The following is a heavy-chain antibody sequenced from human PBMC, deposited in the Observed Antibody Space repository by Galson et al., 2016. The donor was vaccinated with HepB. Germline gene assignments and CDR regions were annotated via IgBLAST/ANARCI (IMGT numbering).Heavy chain of an antibody. D-gene: IGHD6-19*01. Sequence: SLRLSCAASGFTFGRYAMSWVRQAPGKGLEWVANITQDGSEKYSVDAVKGRFTISRDNGKNSLYLQMSSLRVEDAGVYYCARRLDTQRRIAGWGWGMDVWGQGTTVTVS. CDR3: ARRLDTQRRIAGWGWGMDV. V-gene: IGHV3-7*01. CDR2: ITQDGSEK. CDR1: GFTFGRYA. J-gene: IGHJ6*02.